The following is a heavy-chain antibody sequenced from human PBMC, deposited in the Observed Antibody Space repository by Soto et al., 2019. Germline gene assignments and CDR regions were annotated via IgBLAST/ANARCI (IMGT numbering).Heavy chain of an antibody. Sequence: VQLTQSGAQLRQPGSSMKVSGQTSGYNFELYSLNWVRQVPGLRPEWLGGVLPLYNKAIYPPQFQGRVTINADSSTKTVSLKMTSLRSDDSGIYFCARDQGGSLLSTWFDIWGPGTPVTVS. V-gene: IGHV1-69*14. CDR1: GYNFELYS. D-gene: IGHD1-26*01. CDR3: ARDQGGSLLSTWFDI. CDR2: VLPLYNKA. J-gene: IGHJ5*02.